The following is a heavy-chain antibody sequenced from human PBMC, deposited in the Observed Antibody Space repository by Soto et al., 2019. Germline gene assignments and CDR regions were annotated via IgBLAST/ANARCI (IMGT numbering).Heavy chain of an antibody. D-gene: IGHD3-22*01. CDR3: ARHRLDYYYDSSGYLDY. J-gene: IGHJ4*02. CDR1: GGPISSYY. V-gene: IGHV4-59*08. Sequence: SETLSLTCTVSGGPISSYYWSWIRQPPGKGLEWIGYIYYSGSTNYNPSLKSRVTISVDTSKNQFSLKLSSVTAADTAVYYCARHRLDYYYDSSGYLDYWGQGTLVTVSS. CDR2: IYYSGST.